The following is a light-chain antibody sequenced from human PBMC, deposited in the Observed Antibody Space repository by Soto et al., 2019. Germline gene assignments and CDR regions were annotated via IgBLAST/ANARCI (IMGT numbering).Light chain of an antibody. CDR2: DVS. J-gene: IGLJ1*01. V-gene: IGLV2-14*01. CDR1: SSDVGGYNY. CDR3: NSYTCSSIRV. Sequence: QSALTQPASVSGSPGQSITVSCTGTSSDVGGYNYVSWYQQYPGKAPKLIIYDVSNRPSGVSNRFSGSKSGNTASLTISGLQAEDEADYYCNSYTCSSIRVFGTGTKVTVL.